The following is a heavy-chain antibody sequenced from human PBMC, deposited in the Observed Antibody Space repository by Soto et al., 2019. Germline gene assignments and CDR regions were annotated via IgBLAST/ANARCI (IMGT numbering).Heavy chain of an antibody. V-gene: IGHV1-18*01. D-gene: IGHD6-25*01. CDR1: GYTFTSYG. J-gene: IGHJ4*02. Sequence: QVQLVQSGAEVKKPGASVKVSCKASGYTFTSYGISWVRQAPGQGIEWMGWISAYNGNTNYAKKLQGRVTMTTDTPTSTAYIELRSLRSDDTAVSYWARDSGYGLFDYWGQGTLVTVSS. CDR3: ARDSGYGLFDY. CDR2: ISAYNGNT.